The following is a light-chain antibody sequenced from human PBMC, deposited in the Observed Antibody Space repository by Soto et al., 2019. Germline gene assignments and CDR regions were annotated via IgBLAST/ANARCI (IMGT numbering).Light chain of an antibody. CDR3: SSWDDGLNGVV. J-gene: IGLJ2*01. V-gene: IGLV1-44*01. CDR1: SSNIGSNT. Sequence: QSVLTQPPSASGTPGQRVTISCSGSSSNIGSNTVSWYQHLPGTAPKLLIFSTTERPSGVPDRISGSKSGTSASLAISGLPSEDEADYYCSSWDDGLNGVVFGGGTKLTVL. CDR2: STT.